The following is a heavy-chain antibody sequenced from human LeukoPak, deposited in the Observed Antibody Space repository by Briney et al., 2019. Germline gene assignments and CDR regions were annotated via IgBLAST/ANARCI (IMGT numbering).Heavy chain of an antibody. CDR3: ARDRGYDILTGYSASYYYGMDV. CDR2: IIPIFGIA. CDR1: GGTFSSYA. D-gene: IGHD3-9*01. J-gene: IGHJ6*02. V-gene: IGHV1-69*04. Sequence: ASVKVSCKASGGTFSSYAISWVRQAPGQGLEWMGRIIPIFGIANYAQKFQGRVTITADKSTSTAYMELSSLRSEDTAVYYCARDRGYDILTGYSASYYYGMDVWGQGTTVTVSS.